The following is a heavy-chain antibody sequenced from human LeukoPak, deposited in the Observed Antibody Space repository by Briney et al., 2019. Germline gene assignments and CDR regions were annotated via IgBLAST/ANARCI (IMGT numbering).Heavy chain of an antibody. V-gene: IGHV1-2*06. CDR1: GYTFTGYY. CDR3: ARAQRDHDILTGYYAPYLDH. Sequence: ASVKVSCKTSGYTFTGYYMHWVRQAPGQGLEWMGRMNPNSGGTTFAQKFQGRVTLTRDTSISTAYMDLSSLRSDDTAVYYCARAQRDHDILTGYYAPYLDHWGQGALVTVSS. CDR2: MNPNSGGT. D-gene: IGHD3-9*01. J-gene: IGHJ4*02.